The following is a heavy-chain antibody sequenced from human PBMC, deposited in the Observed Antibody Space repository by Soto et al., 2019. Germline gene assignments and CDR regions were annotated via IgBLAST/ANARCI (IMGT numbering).Heavy chain of an antibody. CDR3: ARISTTVYEYGMDV. D-gene: IGHD4-17*01. CDR1: GFSLSTSGMC. J-gene: IGHJ6*02. Sequence: SGPTLVNPTQTLTLTCTFSGFSLSTSGMCVSWIRQPPGKALEWLALIDWDDDKYYSTSLKTRLTISEDTSKNQVVLTMTNMDPVDTATYYCARISTTVYEYGMDVWGQGTTVTVS. CDR2: IDWDDDK. V-gene: IGHV2-70*01.